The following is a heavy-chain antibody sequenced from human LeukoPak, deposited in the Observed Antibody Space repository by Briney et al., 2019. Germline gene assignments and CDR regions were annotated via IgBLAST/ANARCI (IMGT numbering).Heavy chain of an antibody. V-gene: IGHV4-61*02. Sequence: PSETLSLTCTVSGGSISSSSYYWSWIRQPAGKGLEWIGRIYTSGSTNYNPSLKSRVTMSVDASKNQFSLKVSSVTAADTAVYYSAKRGNWGFFDYWGQGTLVTVSS. CDR1: GGSISSSSYY. CDR2: IYTSGST. J-gene: IGHJ4*02. D-gene: IGHD7-27*01. CDR3: AKRGNWGFFDY.